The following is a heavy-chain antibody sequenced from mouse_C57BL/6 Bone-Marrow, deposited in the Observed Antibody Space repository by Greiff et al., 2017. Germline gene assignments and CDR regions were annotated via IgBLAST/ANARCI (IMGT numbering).Heavy chain of an antibody. V-gene: IGHV1-81*01. CDR3: ERIRYYYGGVFAY. Sequence: QVQLQQSGAELARPGASVKLSCKASGYTFTSYGISWVKQRTGQGLEWIGEIYPRSGNTYYNEKFKGKATLTADKSSSTAYMELRSLTSEDSAVYFCERIRYYYGGVFAYWGEGTLVTVSA. D-gene: IGHD1-1*02. CDR1: GYTFTSYG. CDR2: IYPRSGNT. J-gene: IGHJ3*01.